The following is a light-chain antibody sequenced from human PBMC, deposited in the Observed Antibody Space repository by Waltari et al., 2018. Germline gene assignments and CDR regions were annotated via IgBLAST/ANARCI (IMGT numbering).Light chain of an antibody. J-gene: IGKJ4*01. CDR2: WAS. CDR3: QQYCSSPLT. V-gene: IGKV4-1*01. Sequence: DIVLTQSPDSLAVSLGERATINCKSSQSLLYCSVNKNCLAWYQQKAGQPPKLLIYWASTREPGVPDQFSGSGSGTDFTLTISSLQAEDVAVYYCQQYCSSPLTFGGGTKVEIE. CDR1: QSLLYCSVNKNC.